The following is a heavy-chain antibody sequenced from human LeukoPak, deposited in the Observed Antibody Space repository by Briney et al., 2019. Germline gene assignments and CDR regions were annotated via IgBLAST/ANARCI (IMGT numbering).Heavy chain of an antibody. V-gene: IGHV3-9*01. D-gene: IGHD1-26*01. CDR2: ISWNSGSL. CDR1: GFPFDDYA. Sequence: PGGSLRLSCAASGFPFDDYAMHWVRQAPGKGLEWVSGISWNSGSLDYVDSVKGRFTISRDNAKNSLYLEMNSLRPEDTALYYCAKGTGRYWTFLDYWSQGAPVTVSS. CDR3: AKGTGRYWTFLDY. J-gene: IGHJ4*02.